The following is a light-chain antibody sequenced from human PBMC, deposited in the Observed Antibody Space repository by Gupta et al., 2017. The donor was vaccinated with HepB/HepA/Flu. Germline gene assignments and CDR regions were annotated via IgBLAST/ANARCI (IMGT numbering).Light chain of an antibody. CDR2: KAS. V-gene: IGKV1-5*03. Sequence: DIQMTQSPSTLSASVGDRVTITCRASQSISSWLAWYQQKPGKAPKLLIYKASSLESGVPSRFSGSGSGTEFTLTISSLQPYDFATYYCQQYNSYSGTFGKGTKVEIK. CDR1: QSISSW. J-gene: IGKJ1*01. CDR3: QQYNSYSGT.